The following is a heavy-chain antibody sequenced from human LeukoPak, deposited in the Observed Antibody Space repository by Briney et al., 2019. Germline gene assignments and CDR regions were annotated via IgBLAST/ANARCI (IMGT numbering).Heavy chain of an antibody. CDR2: INHSGST. CDR3: ARAQWLVLYFQH. J-gene: IGHJ1*01. CDR1: GGSFSGHY. V-gene: IGHV4-34*01. Sequence: SETLSLTCAVYGGSFSGHYWSWIRQPPGKGLEWIGEINHSGSTNYNPSLKSRVTISVDTSKNQFSLKLSSVTAADTAVYYCARAQWLVLYFQHWGQGTLVTVSS. D-gene: IGHD6-19*01.